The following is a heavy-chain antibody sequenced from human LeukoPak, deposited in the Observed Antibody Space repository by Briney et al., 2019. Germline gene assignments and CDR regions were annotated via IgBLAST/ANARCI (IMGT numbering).Heavy chain of an antibody. CDR3: ARGEDAFDI. V-gene: IGHV3-9*01. J-gene: IGHJ3*02. CDR1: GFTFDDYA. CDR2: ISWNSGSI. Sequence: GGSLRLSCAASGFTFDDYAMHWVRQAPGKGLEWVSGISWNSGSIGYADSVKGRFTISRDNSKNTLYLQMNSLRAEDTAVYYCARGEDAFDIWGQGTMVTVSS.